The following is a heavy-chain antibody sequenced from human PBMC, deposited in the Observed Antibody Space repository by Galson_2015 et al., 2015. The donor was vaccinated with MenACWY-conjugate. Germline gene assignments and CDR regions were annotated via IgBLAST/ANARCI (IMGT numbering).Heavy chain of an antibody. D-gene: IGHD6-13*01. CDR2: INSDGSST. J-gene: IGHJ5*02. Sequence: SLRLSCAASGFTFNSYWMHWVRQGPGKGLVWVSRINSDGSSTNYADSVKGRFTISRDNSKNTLYLQMNSLRAEDTAVYYCARGGQGLAAAEDNWFDPWGQGTLVTVSS. V-gene: IGHV3-74*01. CDR3: ARGGQGLAAAEDNWFDP. CDR1: GFTFNSYW.